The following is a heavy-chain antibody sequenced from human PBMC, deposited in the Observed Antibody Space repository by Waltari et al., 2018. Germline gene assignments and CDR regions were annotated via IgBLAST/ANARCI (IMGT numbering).Heavy chain of an antibody. CDR1: GGSISSYY. D-gene: IGHD2-2*01. V-gene: IGHV4-4*07. CDR3: ARDGVVVPAANGDYFDY. J-gene: IGHJ4*02. CDR2: IYTSGST. Sequence: QVQLQESGPGLVKPSETLSLTCTVSGGSISSYYWSWIRQPAGKGLEWIGRIYTSGSTNYNPSLKSRVTMSVDTSKNQFSLKLSSVTAADTAVYYCARDGVVVPAANGDYFDYWGQGTLVTVSS.